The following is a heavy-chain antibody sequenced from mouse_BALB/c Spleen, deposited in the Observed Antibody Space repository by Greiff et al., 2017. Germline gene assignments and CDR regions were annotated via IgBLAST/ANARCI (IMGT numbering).Heavy chain of an antibody. CDR1: GFTFSSYA. D-gene: IGHD1-1*02. J-gene: IGHJ2*01. CDR3: ARGHAMDY. CDR2: ISSGGST. V-gene: IGHV5-6-5*01. Sequence: EVKVIESGGGLVKPGGSLKLSCAASGFTFSSYAMSWVRQTPEKRLEWVASISSGGSTYYPDSVKGRFTISRDNARNILYLQMSSLRSEDTAMYYCARGHAMDYWGQGTTLTVSS.